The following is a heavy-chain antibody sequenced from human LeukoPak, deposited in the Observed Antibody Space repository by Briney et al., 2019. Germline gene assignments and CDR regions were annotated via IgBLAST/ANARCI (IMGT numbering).Heavy chain of an antibody. J-gene: IGHJ5*02. CDR3: ARYAALSGPNWLDP. Sequence: SETLSLTCTVSGGSVIGYWWSWIRQPPGKGLEWIGNIRYNGNTYSNPSLKSRVTISVDTSKNQFSMKLSSVTAADTAMYYCARYAALSGPNWLDPWGRGTLVTVSS. V-gene: IGHV4-59*02. CDR2: IRYNGNT. D-gene: IGHD6-19*01. CDR1: GGSVIGYW.